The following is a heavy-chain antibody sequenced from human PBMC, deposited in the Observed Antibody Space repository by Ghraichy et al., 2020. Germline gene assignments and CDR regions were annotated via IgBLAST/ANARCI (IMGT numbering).Heavy chain of an antibody. Sequence: GGSLRLSCAASGFTFSSYAMHWVRQAPGKGLEWVAVISYDGSNKYYADSVKGRFTISRDNSKNTLYLQMNSLRAEDTAVYSCARDHTPYSSGWYYFDYWGQGTLVTVSS. CDR1: GFTFSSYA. V-gene: IGHV3-30*04. J-gene: IGHJ4*02. D-gene: IGHD6-19*01. CDR3: ARDHTPYSSGWYYFDY. CDR2: ISYDGSNK.